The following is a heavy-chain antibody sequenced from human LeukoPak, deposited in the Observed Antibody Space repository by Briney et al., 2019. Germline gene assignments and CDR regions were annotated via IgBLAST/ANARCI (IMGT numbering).Heavy chain of an antibody. CDR3: ARRDESSGYYYWFDP. V-gene: IGHV4-59*08. Sequence: SETLSLTCTVSGGSIRNYFWNWIRQPPGKGLEWIGYISYSGSTNYNPSLKSRVTISVDTSKNQFSLKLRSVTAADTAVYYCARRDESSGYYYWFDPWGQGTLVTVSS. CDR1: GGSIRNYF. CDR2: ISYSGST. J-gene: IGHJ5*02. D-gene: IGHD3-22*01.